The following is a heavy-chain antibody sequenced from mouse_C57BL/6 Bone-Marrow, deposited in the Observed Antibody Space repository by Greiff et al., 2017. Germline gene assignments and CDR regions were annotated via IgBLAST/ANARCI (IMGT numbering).Heavy chain of an antibody. CDR1: GFNIKDDY. J-gene: IGHJ4*01. CDR3: TLLLEDY. CDR2: IDPENGDT. Sequence: EVMLVESGAELVRPGASVKLSCTASGFNIKDDYMHWVKQRPEQGLEGIGWIDPENGDTEYASKFQGKATITADTSSNTAYLQLSSLTSEDTAVYYCTLLLEDYWGQGTSVTVSS. D-gene: IGHD1-1*01. V-gene: IGHV14-4*01.